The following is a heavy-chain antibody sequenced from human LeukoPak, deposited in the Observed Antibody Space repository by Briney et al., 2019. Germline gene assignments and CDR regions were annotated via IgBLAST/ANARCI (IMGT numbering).Heavy chain of an antibody. V-gene: IGHV3-7*01. D-gene: IGHD2-21*02. J-gene: IGHJ4*02. Sequence: GGSLRRSCAAAGFTFSRYWMNWYRQAPGKGLEWVGNINQDAREINYVDSVRGRFTISRDNAKNSLHLQMNSLRAEDTAVYYCATDRDNSDWQKRFDSWGQGTLVTVSS. CDR2: INQDAREI. CDR3: ATDRDNSDWQKRFDS. CDR1: GFTFSRYW.